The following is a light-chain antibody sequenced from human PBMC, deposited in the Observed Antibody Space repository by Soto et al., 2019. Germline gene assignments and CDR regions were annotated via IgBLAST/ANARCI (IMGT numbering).Light chain of an antibody. CDR1: NIGSKS. J-gene: IGLJ3*02. Sequence: SYELTQPPSVSVAPGQTARITCGESNIGSKSVHWYQQKPGQAPVLVVSHDSDRPSGIPERFSGSNSGNTATLTISRVDAGDEADYICQVWDSYSDHVVFGGGTKVTVL. V-gene: IGLV3-21*02. CDR2: HDS. CDR3: QVWDSYSDHVV.